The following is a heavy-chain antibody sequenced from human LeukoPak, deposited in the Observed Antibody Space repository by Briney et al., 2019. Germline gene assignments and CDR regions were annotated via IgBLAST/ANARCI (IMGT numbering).Heavy chain of an antibody. V-gene: IGHV3-33*01. D-gene: IGHD3-22*01. CDR1: GFTFSSYG. J-gene: IGHJ4*02. Sequence: GGSLRLSCVASGFTFSSYGMHWVRQAPGKGLEWVAVIWYDGTNKYFADSVKGRFTISRDSPKNTLYLQMNSLRAEDTAVYYCARAAYDNSGYLTLWGQGTLVTVSS. CDR3: ARAAYDNSGYLTL. CDR2: IWYDGTNK.